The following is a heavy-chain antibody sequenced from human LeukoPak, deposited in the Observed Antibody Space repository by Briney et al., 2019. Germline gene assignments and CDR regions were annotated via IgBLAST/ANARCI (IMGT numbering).Heavy chain of an antibody. CDR2: ISAYNGNT. D-gene: IGHD2-2*01. Sequence: ASVKVSCKASGYTFTSYGISWVRQAPAQGLEWMGWISAYNGNTNYAQKLQGRVTMTTDTSTSTAYMEMRSLRSDDTAVYYCARMPVVPAATTQIYNWFDPWGQGTLVTVSS. J-gene: IGHJ5*02. V-gene: IGHV1-18*01. CDR3: ARMPVVPAATTQIYNWFDP. CDR1: GYTFTSYG.